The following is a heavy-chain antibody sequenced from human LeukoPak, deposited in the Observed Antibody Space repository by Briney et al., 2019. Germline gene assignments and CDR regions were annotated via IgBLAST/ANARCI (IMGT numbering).Heavy chain of an antibody. Sequence: GGSLRLSCAASGFTFSSYSMNWVRQAPGKGLEWVSSISSSSSYIYYADSVKGRLTISRDNAKNSLYLQMNSLRAEDTAVYYCARDVARLFDYWGQGTLVTVSS. CDR2: ISSSSSYI. D-gene: IGHD6-25*01. CDR3: ARDVARLFDY. CDR1: GFTFSSYS. V-gene: IGHV3-21*01. J-gene: IGHJ4*02.